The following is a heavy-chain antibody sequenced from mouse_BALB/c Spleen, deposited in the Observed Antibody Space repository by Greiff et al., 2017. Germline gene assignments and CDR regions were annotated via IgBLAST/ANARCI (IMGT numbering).Heavy chain of an antibody. CDR2: ISYDGSN. V-gene: IGHV3-6*02. J-gene: IGHJ1*01. CDR1: GYSITSGYY. D-gene: IGHD2-4*01. Sequence: EVKLMESGPGLVKPSQSLSLTCSVTGYSITSGYYWNWIRQFPGNKLEWMGYISYDGSNNYNPSLKNRISITRDTSKNQFFLKLNSVTTEDTATYYCARVYYDYERGDWYFDVWGAGTTVTVSS. CDR3: ARVYYDYERGDWYFDV.